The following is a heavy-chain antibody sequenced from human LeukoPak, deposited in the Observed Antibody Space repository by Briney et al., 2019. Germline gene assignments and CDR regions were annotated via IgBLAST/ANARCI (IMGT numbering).Heavy chain of an antibody. D-gene: IGHD3-10*01. Sequence: SETLSLTCAVYGGSFSGYYWSWIRQPPGKGLEWIGEINHSGSTNYNPPLKSRVTISVDTSKNQFSLKLSSVTAADTAVYYCARALYYYGSGSYQRAPNWFDPWGQGTLVTVSS. CDR3: ARALYYYGSGSYQRAPNWFDP. CDR2: INHSGST. CDR1: GGSFSGYY. J-gene: IGHJ5*02. V-gene: IGHV4-34*01.